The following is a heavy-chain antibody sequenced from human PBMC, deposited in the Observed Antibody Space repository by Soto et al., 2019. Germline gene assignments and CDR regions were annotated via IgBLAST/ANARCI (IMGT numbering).Heavy chain of an antibody. CDR1: GCSISTYY. CDR3: ARLHCDSPNCVPLDP. Sequence: SETLSLTCTVSGCSISTYYWSWIRQPPGKGLEWIGYIYYSGSTNYNPSLKSRVTISVDTSKNQFSLKLSSVTAADTAVYYCARLHCDSPNCVPLDPWGQGTLVTVSS. D-gene: IGHD2-2*01. J-gene: IGHJ5*02. CDR2: IYYSGST. V-gene: IGHV4-59*08.